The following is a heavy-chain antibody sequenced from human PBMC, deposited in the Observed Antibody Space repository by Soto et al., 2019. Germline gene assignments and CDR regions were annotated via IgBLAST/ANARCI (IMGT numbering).Heavy chain of an antibody. J-gene: IGHJ1*01. CDR1: GFTFSSYG. Sequence: QVQLVESGGGVVQPGRSLRLSCAASGFTFSSYGMHWVRQAPGKGLEWLAVIWYDGSNEYYADSVKGRFTISRDNSKNTLYLQMNSLRAEDTAVYYCERDFHAAPDLEYSQHWGQGTLVTVSS. CDR3: ERDFHAAPDLEYSQH. CDR2: IWYDGSNE. D-gene: IGHD6-13*01. V-gene: IGHV3-33*01.